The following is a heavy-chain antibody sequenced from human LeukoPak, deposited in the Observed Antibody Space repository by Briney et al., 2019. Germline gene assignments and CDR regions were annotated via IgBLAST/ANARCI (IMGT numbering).Heavy chain of an antibody. D-gene: IGHD4-17*01. CDR1: GFTFSSYA. V-gene: IGHV3-7*01. Sequence: PGGSLRVSCAASGFTFSSYAMSWVRQAPGKGLEWVANIKQGGSQKYYVDSVKGRFTISRDDVKSTLFLQMNNLRAEDSALYYCARGPNFGDYVDFLDSWGQGTLVTVSS. CDR2: IKQGGSQK. CDR3: ARGPNFGDYVDFLDS. J-gene: IGHJ4*02.